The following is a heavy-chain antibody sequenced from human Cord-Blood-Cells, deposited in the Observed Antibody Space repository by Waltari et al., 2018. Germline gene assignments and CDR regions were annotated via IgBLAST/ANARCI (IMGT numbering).Heavy chain of an antibody. V-gene: IGHV4-34*01. CDR1: GGSFRGYY. J-gene: IGHJ4*02. Sequence: QVQLQQWGAGLLKPSETLSLTCAVYGGSFRGYYWSWLRQPPGTGLEWIGEINHSGSTNYNPSLKSRVTISVDTSKNQFSLKLSSVTAADTAVYYCARRGGITMVRGVIIPYFDYWGQGTLVTVSS. CDR3: ARRGGITMVRGVIIPYFDY. D-gene: IGHD3-10*01. CDR2: INHSGST.